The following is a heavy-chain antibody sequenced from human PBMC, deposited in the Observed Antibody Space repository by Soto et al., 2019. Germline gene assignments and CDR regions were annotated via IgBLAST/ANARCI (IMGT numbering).Heavy chain of an antibody. D-gene: IGHD5-12*01. CDR2: IIPIFGTA. CDR3: ALGMGWLQLGY. V-gene: IGHV1-69*05. CDR1: GGTFSSYA. J-gene: IGHJ4*02. Sequence: QVQLVQSGAAVMKPGSSVKVSCKASGGTFSSYAISLVRQAPGQGLEWMGGIIPIFGTANYAQKFQGIVTITTDESTSTAYMELSSLRSEDTAVYYCALGMGWLQLGYWGQGTLVTVSS.